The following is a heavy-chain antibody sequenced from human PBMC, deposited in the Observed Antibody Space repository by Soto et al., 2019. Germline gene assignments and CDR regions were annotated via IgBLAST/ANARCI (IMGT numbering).Heavy chain of an antibody. J-gene: IGHJ5*02. V-gene: IGHV4-34*01. CDR2: INHSGST. CDR3: ARGPYSSGPTGGWFDP. D-gene: IGHD6-19*01. Sequence: QVQLQQWGAGLLKPSETLSLTCAVYGGSFSGYYWSWIRQPPGKGLEWIGEINHSGSTNYNPSLKSRVTISVDTSKNQFSLKLSSVTAADTAVYYCARGPYSSGPTGGWFDPWGQGTPVTVSS. CDR1: GGSFSGYY.